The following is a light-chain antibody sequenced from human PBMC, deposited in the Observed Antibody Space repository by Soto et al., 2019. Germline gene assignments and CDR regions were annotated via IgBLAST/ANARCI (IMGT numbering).Light chain of an antibody. CDR3: MQALQSPLT. CDR1: QTLLYRNGKNY. J-gene: IGKJ4*01. CDR2: LAS. Sequence: DIVMTQSPLSLPVTPGESASISCRSSQTLLYRNGKNYLNWYLQKPGQSPQLLIFLASDLASGVPDRFSGSGSVTDFTLRISRVEAEDVGVYYCMQALQSPLTFGGGTKVDIK. V-gene: IGKV2-28*01.